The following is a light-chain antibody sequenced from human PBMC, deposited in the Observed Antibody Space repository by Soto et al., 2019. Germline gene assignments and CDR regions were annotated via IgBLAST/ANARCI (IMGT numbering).Light chain of an antibody. CDR2: DAS. Sequence: DIQMTQSPSTLSASVGDRVTITCRASQSISSWLAWYQQKPGKAPKLLIYDASSLESGVPSRFSGSGSGTEFTLIISSLQTADFATYYCQQYNSYSCTFGQGTKVEIK. J-gene: IGKJ1*01. CDR3: QQYNSYSCT. V-gene: IGKV1-5*01. CDR1: QSISSW.